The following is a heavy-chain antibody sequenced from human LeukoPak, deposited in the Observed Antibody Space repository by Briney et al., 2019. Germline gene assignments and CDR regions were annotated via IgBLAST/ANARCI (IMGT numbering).Heavy chain of an antibody. CDR1: GGSIRRSSYY. Sequence: PSETLSLTCTVSGGSIRRSSYYWGWIRQPPGKGLERIGSIYYSGSTHYNPSLKRRVTISVGTSKNQFSLKLSSVTAADTAVYYRARLSRYFDWLLPEHFDYWGQGTLVTVSS. J-gene: IGHJ4*02. CDR2: IYYSGST. V-gene: IGHV4-39*01. CDR3: ARLSRYFDWLLPEHFDY. D-gene: IGHD3-9*01.